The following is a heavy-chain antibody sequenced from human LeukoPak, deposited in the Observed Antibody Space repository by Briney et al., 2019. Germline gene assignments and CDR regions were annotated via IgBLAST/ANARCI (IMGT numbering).Heavy chain of an antibody. V-gene: IGHV3-23*01. CDR3: AKGTGYSSGWYYFDY. J-gene: IGHJ4*02. D-gene: IGHD6-19*01. CDR1: GFTFSSYA. CDR2: ISGSGGST. Sequence: GGSLRLSCAASGFTFSSYAMSWVRQAPGKGLEWVSAISGSGGSTCYADSVKGRFTISRDNSKNTLYLQMNSLRAEDTAVYYCAKGTGYSSGWYYFDYWGQGTLVTVSS.